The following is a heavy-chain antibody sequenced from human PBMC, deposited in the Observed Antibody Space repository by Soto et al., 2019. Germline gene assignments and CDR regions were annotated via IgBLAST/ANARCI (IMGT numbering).Heavy chain of an antibody. D-gene: IGHD2-15*01. CDR3: AREGYFSGGSCGAWFDP. V-gene: IGHV1-69*06. J-gene: IGHJ5*02. CDR1: GGTFSSNA. CDR2: IIRIFGTA. Sequence: QVQLVRSGAEVKKPGSSVKVSCKASGGTFSSNAISWVRQAPGQGLEWMGGIIRIFGTANYAQKSQGRVTITADKSTSTAYMELSSLRSEDTAVYHCAREGYFSGGSCGAWFDPWGQGTLVTVSS.